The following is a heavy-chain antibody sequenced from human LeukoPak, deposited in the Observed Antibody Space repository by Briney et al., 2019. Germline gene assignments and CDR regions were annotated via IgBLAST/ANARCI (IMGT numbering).Heavy chain of an antibody. CDR1: GGSISNSY. J-gene: IGHJ3*02. CDR3: ARRTVIVSRIRGDAFDI. Sequence: PSETLSLTCAVSGGSISNSYWTWIRQPPGKGLEWIGYIYNSGSTNYNPSFKSRVTISIDMSKNQFSLKLGSVTAADTAMYYCARRTVIVSRIRGDAFDIWGQGTMVTVSS. D-gene: IGHD5/OR15-5a*01. CDR2: IYNSGST. V-gene: IGHV4-59*01.